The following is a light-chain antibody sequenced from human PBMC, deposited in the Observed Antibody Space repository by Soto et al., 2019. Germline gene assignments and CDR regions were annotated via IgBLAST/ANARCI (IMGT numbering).Light chain of an antibody. Sequence: EIVMTQSPATLSVSPGERVTLSCRASQSVSGNLAWYQQKPGQAPSLLIYGASTRATGIPARFSGSGSGTEFTLTISSLQSEDFAVYYCQQYNNWLFTVGGGTRVEIK. V-gene: IGKV3-15*01. J-gene: IGKJ4*01. CDR1: QSVSGN. CDR3: QQYNNWLFT. CDR2: GAS.